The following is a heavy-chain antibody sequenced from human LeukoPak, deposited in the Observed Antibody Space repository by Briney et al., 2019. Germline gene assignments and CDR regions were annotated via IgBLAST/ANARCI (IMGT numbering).Heavy chain of an antibody. J-gene: IGHJ6*04. V-gene: IGHV4-34*01. Sequence: SETLSLTCAVYGGSFSGYYWSWIRQPPGKGLEWIGEINHSGSTNYNPSLKSRVTISVDTSKNQFSLKLSSVTAADTAVYYCARVRLKVTGKGRGSYYGMDVWGKGTTVTVSS. CDR1: GGSFSGYY. CDR3: ARVRLKVTGKGRGSYYGMDV. CDR2: INHSGST. D-gene: IGHD3-16*01.